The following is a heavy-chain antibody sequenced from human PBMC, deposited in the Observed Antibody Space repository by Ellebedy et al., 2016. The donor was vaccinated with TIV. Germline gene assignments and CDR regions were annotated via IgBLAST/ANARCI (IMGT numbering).Heavy chain of an antibody. CDR1: GYTFTSHT. J-gene: IGHJ4*02. V-gene: IGHV1-3*01. D-gene: IGHD3-10*01. CDR2: INAGNGNT. Sequence: ASVKVSXKASGYTFTSHTIDWVRQAPGQRLEWLGWINAGNGNTKYSQKFQGRVTITRDTSASTVYMGMSSLRSEDTAVFYCARDPEGAYYYGSGKFDYWGQGTLVTVSS. CDR3: ARDPEGAYYYGSGKFDY.